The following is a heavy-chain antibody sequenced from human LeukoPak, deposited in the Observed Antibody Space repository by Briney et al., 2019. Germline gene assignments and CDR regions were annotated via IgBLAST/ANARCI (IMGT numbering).Heavy chain of an antibody. Sequence: GASVKVSCKASGGTFSSHAISWVRQAPGQGLEWMGGIIPIFGTANHAQKFQGRVTITTDESTSTAYMELSSLRSEDTAVYYCASGTRGYSSGWGFDYWGQGTLVTVSS. J-gene: IGHJ4*02. CDR3: ASGTRGYSSGWGFDY. D-gene: IGHD6-19*01. V-gene: IGHV1-69*05. CDR2: IIPIFGTA. CDR1: GGTFSSHA.